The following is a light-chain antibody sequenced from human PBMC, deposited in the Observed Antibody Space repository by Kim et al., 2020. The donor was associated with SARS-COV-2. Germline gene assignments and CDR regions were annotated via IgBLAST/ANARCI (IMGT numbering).Light chain of an antibody. V-gene: IGLV3-21*04. CDR2: YDN. CDR1: DIGTKK. CDR3: QVWDSRSDHMV. J-gene: IGLJ3*02. Sequence: APGKTARITGGGTDIGTKKVHWYQQKPGQAPVLVIFYDNDRPSEIPDRFSGSNSGNTATLTISGAEAGDEADYYCQVWDSRSDHMVFGGGTQLTVL.